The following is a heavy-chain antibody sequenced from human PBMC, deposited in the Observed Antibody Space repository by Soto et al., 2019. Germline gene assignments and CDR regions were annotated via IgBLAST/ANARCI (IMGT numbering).Heavy chain of an antibody. CDR2: IWYDGSNK. CDR3: ARVLDIEAAGVYYYYGMDV. Sequence: GGSLRLSCAASGFTFSSYGMHWVRQAPGKGLEWVAVIWYDGSNKYYADSVKGRFTISRDNSKNTLYRQMNSLRAEDTAVYYCARVLDIEAAGVYYYYGMDVWGQGTTVTVSS. D-gene: IGHD6-13*01. V-gene: IGHV3-33*01. J-gene: IGHJ6*02. CDR1: GFTFSSYG.